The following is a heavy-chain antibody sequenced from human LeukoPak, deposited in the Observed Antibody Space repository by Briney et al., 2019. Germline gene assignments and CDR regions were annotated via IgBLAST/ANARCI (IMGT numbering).Heavy chain of an antibody. D-gene: IGHD3-10*01. V-gene: IGHV3-13*01. CDR1: GFTFSNYD. CDR2: IDTAGDT. J-gene: IGHJ4*02. CDR3: ARGPRFGEFIDY. Sequence: GGSLRLSCAVSGFTFSNYDMHWVRQAAGKGLEWVSSIDTAGDTYYLASIKARFNITRKDAKDFLYLQMNSLRAGDTAVYYCARGPRFGEFIDYWGQGTLVTVSS.